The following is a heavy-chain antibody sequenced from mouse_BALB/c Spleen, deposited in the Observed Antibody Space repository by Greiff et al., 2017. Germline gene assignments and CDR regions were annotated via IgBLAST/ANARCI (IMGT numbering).Heavy chain of an antibody. CDR1: GFSLTSYG. Sequence: QVQLKESGPGLVQPSQSLSITCTVSGFSLTSYGVHWVRQSPGKGLEWLGVIWSGGSTDYNAAFISRLSISKDNSKSQVFFKMNSLQAADTAIYYCARGEYYGYVGDYAMDYWGQGTSVTVSS. D-gene: IGHD2-2*01. V-gene: IGHV2-4-1*01. CDR2: IWSGGST. J-gene: IGHJ4*01. CDR3: ARGEYYGYVGDYAMDY.